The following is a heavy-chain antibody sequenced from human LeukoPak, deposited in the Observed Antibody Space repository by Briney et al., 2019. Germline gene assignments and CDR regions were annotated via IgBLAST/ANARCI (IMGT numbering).Heavy chain of an antibody. CDR2: ITSGFTP. CDR3: AKDYSDSRVADVFFEY. Sequence: PGGSLRLSCAASGFTFSSYAMSWVRQARGKGLEWVSGITSGFTPHYADSVKGRFTISRDNSKNTFHLQMNSLRAGDTAVYYCAKDYSDSRVADVFFEYWGQGTLVTVSS. D-gene: IGHD2-15*01. J-gene: IGHJ4*02. CDR1: GFTFSSYA. V-gene: IGHV3-23*01.